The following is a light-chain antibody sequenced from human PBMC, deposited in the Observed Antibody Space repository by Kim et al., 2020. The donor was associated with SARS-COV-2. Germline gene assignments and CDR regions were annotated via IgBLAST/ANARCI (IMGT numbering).Light chain of an antibody. CDR1: NSTIGAGYD. J-gene: IGLJ3*02. Sequence: QRVSISSTGRNSTIGAGYDVHCYQQLPGTAPKPLLSGISNRPSGVPDRFSGSKSGTSASLAITGLQAADEADYYCQSYDSSLSGWVFGGGTQLTVL. CDR3: QSYDSSLSGWV. V-gene: IGLV1-40*01. CDR2: GIS.